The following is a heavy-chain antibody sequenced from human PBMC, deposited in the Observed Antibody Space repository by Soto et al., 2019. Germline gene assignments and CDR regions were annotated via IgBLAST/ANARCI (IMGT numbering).Heavy chain of an antibody. Sequence: QVQLQESGPGLVKPSQTLSLTCTVSGGSISSGGYYWSWIRQHPGKGLEWIGYIYYRGSTYYNPTPKSRVTISLDRSKNQFSLNLSSVAAADTAVYYCALRYDNRFYWGQGTLVTVSS. CDR2: IYYRGST. V-gene: IGHV4-31*03. D-gene: IGHD3-9*01. J-gene: IGHJ4*02. CDR3: ALRYDNRFY. CDR1: GGSISSGGYY.